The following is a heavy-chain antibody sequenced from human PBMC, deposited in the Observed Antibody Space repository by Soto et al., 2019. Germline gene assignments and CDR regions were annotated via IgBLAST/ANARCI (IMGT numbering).Heavy chain of an antibody. J-gene: IGHJ4*02. Sequence: GGSLRPSCAASGFTFSNNYIHWVRRAPGEGRNWVAAISYDGSDKHYAGSVKGRFTISRDNSKNTLYLQMNSLRAEDTAVYYCAKRVGTLGYCSSTSCYAGIMGWGQGTLVTVSS. D-gene: IGHD2-2*01. CDR1: GFTFSNNY. CDR3: AKRVGTLGYCSSTSCYAGIMG. V-gene: IGHV3-30*04. CDR2: ISYDGSDK.